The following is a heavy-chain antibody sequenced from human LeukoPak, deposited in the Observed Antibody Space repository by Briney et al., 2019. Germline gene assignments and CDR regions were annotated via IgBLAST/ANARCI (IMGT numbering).Heavy chain of an antibody. CDR1: GFTFSSYW. CDR2: IKQDGSEK. J-gene: IGHJ4*02. CDR3: ARGEYYGSGTREFDY. D-gene: IGHD3-10*01. V-gene: IGHV3-7*03. Sequence: GGSLRPSCAASGFTFSSYWMSWVRQAPGKGLEWVANIKQDGSEKYYVASVKGRFTISRDNAENSLYLQMDSLGAEDTAVYYCARGEYYGSGTREFDYWGQGTLVTVSS.